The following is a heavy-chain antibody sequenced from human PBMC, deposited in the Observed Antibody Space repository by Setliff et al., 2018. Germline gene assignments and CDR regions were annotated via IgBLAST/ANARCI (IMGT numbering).Heavy chain of an antibody. J-gene: IGHJ4*02. CDR3: ARDRVVVLAGRRGFYFDY. D-gene: IGHD2-15*01. V-gene: IGHV4-61*02. CDR1: GGSVGNSFYY. CDR2: LYTSGDT. Sequence: PSETLSLTCTVSGGSVGNSFYYWTWTRQPAGKGLEWIGRLYTSGDTNYNPSLKSRVSMSLDTSKNQFSLKLSSVTAADTAVYYCARDRVVVLAGRRGFYFDYWGQGTLVTVSS.